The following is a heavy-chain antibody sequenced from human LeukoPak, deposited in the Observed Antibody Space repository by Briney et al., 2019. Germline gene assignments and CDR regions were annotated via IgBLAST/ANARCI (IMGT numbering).Heavy chain of an antibody. CDR3: ASDIFYLDV. J-gene: IGHJ2*01. Sequence: SQTLSLTGFRSVDSVSSNTSAWNGIRQSPSRGVDWLGRTSSRSRWYNEYAVSVRSRTTINADQSKNQLSLQLNSVTPADTAVYYCASDIFYLDVWGRGTRVTVYS. CDR2: TSSRSRWYN. D-gene: IGHD2/OR15-2a*01. CDR1: VDSVSSNTSA. V-gene: IGHV6-1*01.